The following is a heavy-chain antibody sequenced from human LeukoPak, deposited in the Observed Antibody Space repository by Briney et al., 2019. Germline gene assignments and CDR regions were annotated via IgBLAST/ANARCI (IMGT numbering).Heavy chain of an antibody. CDR3: ARSWIQLWLLDY. D-gene: IGHD5-18*01. CDR2: ISGSGGST. V-gene: IGHV3-23*01. J-gene: IGHJ4*02. Sequence: GGSLRLSCAASGFTFSSYAMSWVRQAPGKGLEWVSAISGSGGSTYYADSVKGRFTISRDNSKNTLYLQMNSLRAEDTAVYYCARSWIQLWLLDYWGQGTLVTVSS. CDR1: GFTFSSYA.